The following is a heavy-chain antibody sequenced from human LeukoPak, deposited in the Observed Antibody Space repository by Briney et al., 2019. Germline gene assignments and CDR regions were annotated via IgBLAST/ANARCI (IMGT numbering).Heavy chain of an antibody. J-gene: IGHJ4*02. Sequence: GGSLRLSCAASGFTLSSYWMHWVRQAPGKGLVWVSRINSDGSSTSYADSVKGRFTISRDNSKNTLYLQMNSLRAEDTAVYYCARRAGEYLHPYDYWGQGTLVTVSS. CDR3: ARRAGEYLHPYDY. D-gene: IGHD2/OR15-2a*01. CDR2: INSDGSST. V-gene: IGHV3-74*01. CDR1: GFTLSSYW.